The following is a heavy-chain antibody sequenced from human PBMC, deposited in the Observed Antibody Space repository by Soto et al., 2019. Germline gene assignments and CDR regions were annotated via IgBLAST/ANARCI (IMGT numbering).Heavy chain of an antibody. D-gene: IGHD6-13*01. Sequence: GASVKVSCKASGYTFTGYYMHWVRQAPGQGLEWMGWINPNSGGTNYAQKFQGRVTMTRDTSISTAYMELSRLRSDDTAVYYCARDRAGIAAAGRRGNWFDPWGQGTLVTVPS. V-gene: IGHV1-2*02. CDR2: INPNSGGT. CDR1: GYTFTGYY. CDR3: ARDRAGIAAAGRRGNWFDP. J-gene: IGHJ5*02.